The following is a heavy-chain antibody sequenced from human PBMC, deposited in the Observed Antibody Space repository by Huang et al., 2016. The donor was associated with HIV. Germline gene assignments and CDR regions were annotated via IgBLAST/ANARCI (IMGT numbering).Heavy chain of an antibody. V-gene: IGHV3-21*02. Sequence: EVELVESGGGLVKPGGSLRLSVAASGFAFSSYGMNWVRQAPGKVLEWVAFIGSDSSYIYYGDSVKGRVTISRDNAKSSIYLQLDSLGAEDTAVYYCAYQQWLVGGLNHWGQGTLVVVSS. CDR1: GFAFSSYG. CDR2: IGSDSSYI. J-gene: IGHJ5*02. D-gene: IGHD6-19*01. CDR3: AYQQWLVGGLNH.